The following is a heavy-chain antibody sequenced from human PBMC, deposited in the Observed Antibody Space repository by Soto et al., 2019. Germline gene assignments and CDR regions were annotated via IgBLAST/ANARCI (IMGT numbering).Heavy chain of an antibody. CDR3: ANGWARRFEP. J-gene: IGHJ5*02. CDR1: GGTYSNYV. V-gene: IGHV1-69*15. CDR2: TMPTFGAA. Sequence: QVQLEQSGAEVKKPGSSVKVSCKASGGTYSNYVINWVRQAPGQGLEWMGKTMPTFGAANYAQKFKGRLTLNANGFMSTDYMVLSSLRGEYTAVDDCANGWARRFEPWGQGTLVTGSS. D-gene: IGHD6-25*01.